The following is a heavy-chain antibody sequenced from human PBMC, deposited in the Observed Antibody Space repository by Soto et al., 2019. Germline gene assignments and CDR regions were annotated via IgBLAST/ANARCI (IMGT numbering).Heavy chain of an antibody. CDR3: ARDRIQFSVDV. V-gene: IGHV4-31*03. D-gene: IGHD5-18*01. CDR1: GDTINSGGHS. J-gene: IGHJ6*02. CDR2: IYKTGST. Sequence: SETLSLTCTVSGDTINSGGHSWTWIRQHPGKGLEWIGHIYKTGSTDFNPSLKDRLTISIDTSKNQFSLSLRSVTDADTAVYYCARDRIQFSVDVWGQGTTVTVSS.